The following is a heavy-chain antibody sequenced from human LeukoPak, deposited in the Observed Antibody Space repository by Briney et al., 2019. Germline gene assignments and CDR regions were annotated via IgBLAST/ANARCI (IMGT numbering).Heavy chain of an antibody. CDR1: GGSISSYY. CDR3: ARTRGYCSGGSCYSLDY. V-gene: IGHV4-59*01. CDR2: IYYSGST. D-gene: IGHD2-15*01. Sequence: NPSETLSLTCTVSGGSISSYYWSWIRQPPGKGLEWIGYIYYSGSTNYNPSLKSRVTISVDTSKNQFSLKLSSVTAADTAVYYCARTRGYCSGGSCYSLDYWGQGNLVTVSS. J-gene: IGHJ4*02.